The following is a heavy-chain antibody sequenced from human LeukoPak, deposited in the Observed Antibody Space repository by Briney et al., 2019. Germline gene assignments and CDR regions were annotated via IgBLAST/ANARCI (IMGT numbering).Heavy chain of an antibody. J-gene: IGHJ4*02. CDR3: AREPLGCGGDCHFDY. CDR2: IIAVYDAV. V-gene: IGHV1-69*05. Sequence: ASMTVSCKTSGVSFSSFAFSWMRQVPGQGLEWVGRIIAVYDAVDYAQKFQGRVSITTDESTSTVSLELTGLTYDDTAVYYCAREPLGCGGDCHFDYWGQGTLVTVSS. D-gene: IGHD2-21*02. CDR1: GVSFSSFA.